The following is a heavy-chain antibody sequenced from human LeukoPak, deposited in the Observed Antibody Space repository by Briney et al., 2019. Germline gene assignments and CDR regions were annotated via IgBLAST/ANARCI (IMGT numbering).Heavy chain of an antibody. Sequence: GGSLRLSCAASGFTFSSYSMNWVRQAPGKGLEWVSSISSSSYIYYADSVKGRFTISRDNAKNSLYLQMNSLRAEDTAVYYCARGGSLAAAPHLYYFDYWGQGSLVTVSS. D-gene: IGHD6-19*01. J-gene: IGHJ4*02. V-gene: IGHV3-21*04. CDR3: ARGGSLAAAPHLYYFDY. CDR1: GFTFSSYS. CDR2: ISSSSYI.